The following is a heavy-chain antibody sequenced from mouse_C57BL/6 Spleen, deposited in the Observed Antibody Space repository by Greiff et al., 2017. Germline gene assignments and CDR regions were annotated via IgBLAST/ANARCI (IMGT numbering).Heavy chain of an antibody. Sequence: VQLKQSGPELVKPGASVKMSCKASGYTFTDYNMHWVKQSHGKSLEWIGYINPNNGGTSYNQKFKGKAILTVNKSSSTAYMELRSLTSEDSAVYYCARRGSMVTPSLDYWGQGTTLTVSS. CDR2: INPNNGGT. CDR3: ARRGSMVTPSLDY. V-gene: IGHV1-22*01. D-gene: IGHD2-2*01. J-gene: IGHJ2*01. CDR1: GYTFTDYN.